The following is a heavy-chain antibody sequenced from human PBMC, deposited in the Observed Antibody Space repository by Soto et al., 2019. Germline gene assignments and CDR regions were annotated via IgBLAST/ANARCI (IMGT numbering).Heavy chain of an antibody. J-gene: IGHJ6*03. CDR2: IKQDGSEK. Sequence: SLGLSCAASGFTFSSYWMSWVRQAPGKGLEWVANIKQDGSEKYYVDSVKSRFTISRDNAKNSLYLQINSLRAEDTAVYYCARVRAGYYYYHMYVRGKGTTVPVSS. CDR1: GFTFSSYW. CDR3: ARVRAGYYYYHMYV. D-gene: IGHD6-13*01. V-gene: IGHV3-7*01.